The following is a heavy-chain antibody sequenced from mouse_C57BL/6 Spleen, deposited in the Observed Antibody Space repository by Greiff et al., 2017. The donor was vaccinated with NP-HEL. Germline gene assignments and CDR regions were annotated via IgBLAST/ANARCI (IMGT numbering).Heavy chain of an antibody. J-gene: IGHJ4*01. CDR2: INYDGSST. V-gene: IGHV5-16*01. CDR3: ARAYYSKNYAMDY. Sequence: VMLVESEGGLVQPGSSMKLSCTASGFTFSDYYMAWVRQVPEKGLEWVANINYDGSSTYYLDSLKSRFIISRDNAKNILYLQMSSLKSEDTATYYCARAYYSKNYAMDYWGQGTSVTVSS. CDR1: GFTFSDYY. D-gene: IGHD2-5*01.